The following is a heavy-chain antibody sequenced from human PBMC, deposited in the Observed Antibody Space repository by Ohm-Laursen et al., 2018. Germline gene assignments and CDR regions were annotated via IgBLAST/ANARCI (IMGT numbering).Heavy chain of an antibody. V-gene: IGHV3-66*01. J-gene: IGHJ6*02. D-gene: IGHD4-17*01. Sequence: GSLRLSCAASGFTVSSNYISWVRQAPGKGLEWVSVIYSGGSTYYADSVKGRFTISRDNSKNTLYLQMNSLRAEDTAVYYCARDLSEPLDYGDYAGGDYYYYGMDVWGQGTTVTVSS. CDR2: IYSGGST. CDR3: ARDLSEPLDYGDYAGGDYYYYGMDV. CDR1: GFTVSSNY.